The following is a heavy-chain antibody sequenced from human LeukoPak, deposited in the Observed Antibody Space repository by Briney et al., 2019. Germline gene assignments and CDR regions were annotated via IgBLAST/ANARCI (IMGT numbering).Heavy chain of an antibody. Sequence: GGSLRLYCAASGFTFSSYWMSWVRQAPGKGLEWVANTSQDGNEKHYVDSVKGRFTISRDNAKNSLYLQMNSLRAEDTALYYCARDNGATGWLYWGQGTLVTVSS. J-gene: IGHJ4*02. D-gene: IGHD6-19*01. V-gene: IGHV3-7*05. CDR2: TSQDGNEK. CDR3: ARDNGATGWLY. CDR1: GFTFSSYW.